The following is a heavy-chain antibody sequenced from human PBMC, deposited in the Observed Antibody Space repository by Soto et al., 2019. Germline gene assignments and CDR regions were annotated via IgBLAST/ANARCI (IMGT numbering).Heavy chain of an antibody. D-gene: IGHD4-17*01. CDR2: IYHSGYT. CDR3: ARAHYGDYGYGMDV. CDR1: GGSISSGGYS. J-gene: IGHJ6*02. V-gene: IGHV4-30-2*01. Sequence: QLQLQESGSGLVKPSQTLSLTCAVSGGSISSGGYSWSWIRQPPGKGLEWIGYIYHSGYTYYNPSHKSRVTVSVDRYRNQFSLKPSSVTAADTAVYYCARAHYGDYGYGMDVWGQGTTVTVSS.